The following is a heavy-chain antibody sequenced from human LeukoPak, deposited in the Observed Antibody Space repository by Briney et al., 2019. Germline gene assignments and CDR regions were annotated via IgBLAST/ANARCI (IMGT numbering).Heavy chain of an antibody. CDR3: ARGAARYSYGLLYYFDY. CDR1: GFTFSSYW. V-gene: IGHV3-7*03. Sequence: PGGSLRLSCAASGFTFSSYWMSWVRQAPGKGLEWVANIKQDGSEKYYVDSVKGRFTISRDNAKNSLYLQMNSLRAEDTALYYCARGAARYSYGLLYYFDYWGQGTLVTVSS. J-gene: IGHJ4*02. CDR2: IKQDGSEK. D-gene: IGHD5-18*01.